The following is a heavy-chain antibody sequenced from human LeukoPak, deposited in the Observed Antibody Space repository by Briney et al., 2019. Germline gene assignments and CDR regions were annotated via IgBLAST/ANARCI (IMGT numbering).Heavy chain of an antibody. CDR2: IYSAGAT. Sequence: GGSLRLSCAASGFTVSSNYVSWVRQAPGKGLEWVSIIYSAGATYYADSVRGRFTISRDNSKNTVCLQMNNLRAKDTAVYYCARGGLGARKYYSDPSHYWGQGTLVTVSS. CDR3: ARGGLGARKYYSDPSHY. CDR1: GFTVSSNY. V-gene: IGHV3-53*01. J-gene: IGHJ4*02. D-gene: IGHD3-10*01.